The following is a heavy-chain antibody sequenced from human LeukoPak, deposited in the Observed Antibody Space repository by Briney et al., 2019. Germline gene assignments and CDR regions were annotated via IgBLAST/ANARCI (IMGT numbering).Heavy chain of an antibody. J-gene: IGHJ6*03. CDR2: IYTSRST. CDR1: GGSISSYY. D-gene: IGHD6-13*01. V-gene: IGHV4-4*07. CDR3: ARRIIAAAPTHYYYYMDV. Sequence: TSETLSLTCTVSGGSISSYYWSWIRQPAGKGLEWIGRIYTSRSTNYNPSLKSRVTMSVDTSKNQFSLKLSSVTAADTAVYYCARRIIAAAPTHYYYYMDVWGKGTTVTVSS.